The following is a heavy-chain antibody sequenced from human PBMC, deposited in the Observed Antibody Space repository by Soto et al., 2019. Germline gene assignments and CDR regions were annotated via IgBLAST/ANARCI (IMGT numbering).Heavy chain of an antibody. CDR2: INPNSGGT. CDR3: AVTMIVVWGMDV. Sequence: ASVKVSCKASGYTFTGYYMHWVRQAPGQGLEWMGWINPNSGGTNYAQKFQGWVTMTRDTSISTAYMELGRLRSDDTAVYYCAVTMIVVWGMDVWGQGTTVTVSS. D-gene: IGHD3-22*01. V-gene: IGHV1-2*04. J-gene: IGHJ6*02. CDR1: GYTFTGYY.